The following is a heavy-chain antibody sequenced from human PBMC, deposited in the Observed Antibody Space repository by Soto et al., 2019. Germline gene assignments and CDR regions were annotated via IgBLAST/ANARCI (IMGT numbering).Heavy chain of an antibody. CDR1: GGSFSGYY. J-gene: IGHJ6*02. D-gene: IGHD3-9*01. Sequence: TSETLSLTCAVYGGSFSGYYWSWIRQPPGKGLEWIGEINHSGSTNYNPSLKSRVTISVDTSKNQFSLKLSSVTAADTAVYYCARGLGYDILTGTFHYYGMDVWGQGTTVTVSS. CDR2: INHSGST. CDR3: ARGLGYDILTGTFHYYGMDV. V-gene: IGHV4-34*01.